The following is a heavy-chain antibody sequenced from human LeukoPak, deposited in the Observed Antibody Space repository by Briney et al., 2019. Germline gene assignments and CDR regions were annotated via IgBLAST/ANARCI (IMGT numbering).Heavy chain of an antibody. Sequence: GGSLRLSCAASGFTFSNYWMTWVRQAPGKGLEWVAYIKQDGSEKYYVDSVTGRFTISRDNAKNSLYLQMNSLRAEDTAVYYCARKRMPWGSLRGAYFDYWGQGTLVTVSS. CDR3: ARKRMPWGSLRGAYFDY. J-gene: IGHJ4*02. CDR1: GFTFSNYW. V-gene: IGHV3-7*03. CDR2: IKQDGSEK. D-gene: IGHD2-15*01.